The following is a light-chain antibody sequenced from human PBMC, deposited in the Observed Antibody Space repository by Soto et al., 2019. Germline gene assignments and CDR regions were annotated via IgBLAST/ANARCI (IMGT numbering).Light chain of an antibody. J-gene: IGLJ2*01. Sequence: SYELTQPPSVSVSPGQTASITCSGDKLGDKYACWYQQKPGQSPVMVIYQDSKRPSGIPERISGSKSGNTATLTISGTQAMDEADYYCQAWDSSTVVFGGGTKVTVL. CDR1: KLGDKY. V-gene: IGLV3-1*01. CDR3: QAWDSSTVV. CDR2: QDS.